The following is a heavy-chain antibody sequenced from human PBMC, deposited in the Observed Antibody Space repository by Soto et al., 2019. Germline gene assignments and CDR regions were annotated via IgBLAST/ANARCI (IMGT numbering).Heavy chain of an antibody. D-gene: IGHD3-3*01. Sequence: SETLSLTCAVYGGSFSGYYWSWIRQPPGKGLEWIGEINHSGSTNYNPSLKSRVTISVDTSKNQFSLKLSSVTAADTAVYYCAREGRERECWSGYSGVSGVDYWGQGTLVTVAS. J-gene: IGHJ4*02. CDR1: GGSFSGYY. V-gene: IGHV4-34*01. CDR3: AREGRERECWSGYSGVSGVDY. CDR2: INHSGST.